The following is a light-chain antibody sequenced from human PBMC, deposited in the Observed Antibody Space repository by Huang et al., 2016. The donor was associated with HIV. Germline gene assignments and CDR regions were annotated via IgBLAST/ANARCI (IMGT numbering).Light chain of an antibody. CDR3: QQYGSSPT. Sequence: EIVLTQSPGTLSLSPGERATLSCRASQSGSSNYLAWYQQKPGQAPRLLIYGASSRATGIPDRFSGSGSGTDFTLTISRLEPEDFAVYYCQQYGSSPTFGQGTKLEIK. V-gene: IGKV3-20*01. CDR2: GAS. J-gene: IGKJ2*01. CDR1: QSGSSNY.